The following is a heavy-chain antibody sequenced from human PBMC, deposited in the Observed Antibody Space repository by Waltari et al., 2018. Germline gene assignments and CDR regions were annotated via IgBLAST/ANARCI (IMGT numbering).Heavy chain of an antibody. Sequence: QVQLAQSGSELKKPGASVKISCKASGYTFTDYAINWVRQAPGQGLELMGWITTNTCNPTYAQGVTGLFVFSLDTSVSTAYLQITSLKTEDSAVYYCAREVVPPHTIVVNWFDPWGQGTLVTVSS. CDR1: GYTFTDYA. J-gene: IGHJ5*02. CDR3: AREVVPPHTIVVNWFDP. V-gene: IGHV7-4-1*02. CDR2: ITTNTCNP. D-gene: IGHD2-2*01.